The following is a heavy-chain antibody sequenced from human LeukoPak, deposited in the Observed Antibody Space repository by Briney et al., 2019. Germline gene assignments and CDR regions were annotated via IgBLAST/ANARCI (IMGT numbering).Heavy chain of an antibody. D-gene: IGHD6-19*01. J-gene: IGHJ5*02. Sequence: SETLSLTCTVSGGSISSGGYYWSWIRQPPGKGLEWIGYIYHSGSTYYNPSLKSRVTISVDRSKNQFSLKLSSVTAADTAVYYCARTVAGARNWFDPWGQGTLVTVSS. CDR2: IYHSGST. V-gene: IGHV4-30-2*01. CDR3: ARTVAGARNWFDP. CDR1: GGSISSGGYY.